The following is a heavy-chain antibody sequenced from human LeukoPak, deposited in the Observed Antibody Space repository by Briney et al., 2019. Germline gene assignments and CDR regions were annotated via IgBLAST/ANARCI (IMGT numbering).Heavy chain of an antibody. J-gene: IGHJ4*02. Sequence: SETLSLTCTVSGGSISSSSYYWGWIRQPPGKGLEWIGSIYYSGSTYYNPSLKSRVTISVDTSKNQFSLKLGSVTAADTAVYYCARQNLYYYGSGISTTFFDYWGQGTLVTVSS. CDR2: IYYSGST. D-gene: IGHD3-10*01. V-gene: IGHV4-39*01. CDR3: ARQNLYYYGSGISTTFFDY. CDR1: GGSISSSSYY.